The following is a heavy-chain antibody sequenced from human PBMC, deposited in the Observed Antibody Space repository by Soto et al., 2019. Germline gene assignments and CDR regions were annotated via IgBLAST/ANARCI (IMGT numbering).Heavy chain of an antibody. Sequence: ASVKVSCKVSGYTLTELSMHWVRQAPGKGLEWMGGFDPEDGETIYAQKFQGRVTMTEDTSTDTAYMELSRLRSEDTAVYYCATSISMVRGVIITPHVTFDSWGQGTLVTVSS. CDR3: ATSISMVRGVIITPHVTFDS. J-gene: IGHJ4*02. CDR2: FDPEDGET. D-gene: IGHD3-10*01. V-gene: IGHV1-24*01. CDR1: GYTLTELS.